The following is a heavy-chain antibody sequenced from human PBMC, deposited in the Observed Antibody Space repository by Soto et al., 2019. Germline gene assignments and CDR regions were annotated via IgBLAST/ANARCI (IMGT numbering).Heavy chain of an antibody. V-gene: IGHV3-23*01. CDR2: ISGSGGST. D-gene: IGHD3-3*01. CDR3: AKDHQATIFGVVIRYYYGMDV. Sequence: GGSLRLSCAASGFTFSSYAMSWVRQAPGKGLEWVSAISGSGGSTYYADSVKGRFTISRDNSKNTLYLQMNSLRAEDTAVYYCAKDHQATIFGVVIRYYYGMDVWGQGTTVTVSS. CDR1: GFTFSSYA. J-gene: IGHJ6*02.